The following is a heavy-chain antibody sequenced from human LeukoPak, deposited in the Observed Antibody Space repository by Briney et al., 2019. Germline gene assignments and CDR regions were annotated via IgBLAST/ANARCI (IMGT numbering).Heavy chain of an antibody. J-gene: IGHJ5*02. Sequence: AAVKVSCKASGYTFTSYGISWVRQAPGQGLEWMGWISAYNGNTNYAQKLQGRGTMTTETSTRTAYMELRSLRSDATAVYYCARGSVAVDQSGWFDPWGQGTLVTVSS. D-gene: IGHD6-19*01. V-gene: IGHV1-18*01. CDR3: ARGSVAVDQSGWFDP. CDR1: GYTFTSYG. CDR2: ISAYNGNT.